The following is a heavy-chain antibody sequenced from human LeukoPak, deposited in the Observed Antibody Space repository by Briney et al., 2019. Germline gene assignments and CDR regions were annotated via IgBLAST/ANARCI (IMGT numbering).Heavy chain of an antibody. D-gene: IGHD3-10*01. CDR3: AKGLHVWFGETIDY. Sequence: GGSLRLSCAASGFTFNSYAMSWVRQAPGKGLEWVSAISGSGGSTYYADSVKGRFTISRDNSKNTLYLQMNSLRAEDTAVYYCAKGLHVWFGETIDYWGQGTLVTVSS. V-gene: IGHV3-23*01. J-gene: IGHJ4*02. CDR2: ISGSGGST. CDR1: GFTFNSYA.